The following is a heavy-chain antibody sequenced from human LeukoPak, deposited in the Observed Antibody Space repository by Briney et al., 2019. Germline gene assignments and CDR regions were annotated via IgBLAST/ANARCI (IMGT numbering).Heavy chain of an antibody. Sequence: RASVKVSCKASGGTFSSYAISWVRQAPGQGLEWMGRIIPILGIANYAQKFQGRVTITADKSTSTAYMELSSLRSEDTAVYYCAREDGTISIDYWGQGALVTVSS. CDR3: AREDGTISIDY. CDR1: GGTFSSYA. CDR2: IIPILGIA. D-gene: IGHD1-1*01. V-gene: IGHV1-69*04. J-gene: IGHJ4*02.